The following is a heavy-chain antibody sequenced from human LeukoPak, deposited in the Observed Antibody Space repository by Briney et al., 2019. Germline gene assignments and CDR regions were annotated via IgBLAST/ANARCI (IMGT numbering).Heavy chain of an antibody. Sequence: GGSLRLSCAASGFTFSNYWMSWVRQAPGKGLEWVANIKQDRSEKYYVDSVKGRFTISRDNAKNSLFLQMNSLRVEDTAVYYCASEKAGPRGGFDFWGQGTLVTVSS. CDR2: IKQDRSEK. J-gene: IGHJ4*02. V-gene: IGHV3-7*01. CDR3: ASEKAGPRGGFDF. D-gene: IGHD6-19*01. CDR1: GFTFSNYW.